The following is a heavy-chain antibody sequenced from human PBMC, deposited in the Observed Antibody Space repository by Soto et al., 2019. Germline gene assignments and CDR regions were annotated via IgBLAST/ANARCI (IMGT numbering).Heavy chain of an antibody. Sequence: GGSLRLSCAASGFTFSDYYMSWIRQAPGKGLEWVSYISSSGSTIYYADSVKGRFTISRDNAKNSLYLQMNSLRAEDTAVYYCARDYNWNYVGSIYDAFDIWGQGTMVTVSS. CDR3: ARDYNWNYVGSIYDAFDI. CDR2: ISSSGSTI. D-gene: IGHD1-7*01. V-gene: IGHV3-11*01. J-gene: IGHJ3*02. CDR1: GFTFSDYY.